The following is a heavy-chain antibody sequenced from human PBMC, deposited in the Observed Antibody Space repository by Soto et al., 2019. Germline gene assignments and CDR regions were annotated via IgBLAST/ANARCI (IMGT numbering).Heavy chain of an antibody. CDR1: GGSFSGYY. CDR2: INHSGST. J-gene: IGHJ4*02. D-gene: IGHD3-22*01. Sequence: QVQLQQWGAGLLKPSETLSLTCAVYGGSFSGYYWSWIRQPPGKGLEWIGEINHSGSTNYNPSLKSRVTISVDTSKNQFSLKLSSVTAADTAVYYCARGGRYYDSSGYYYRFDYWGQGTLVTVSS. CDR3: ARGGRYYDSSGYYYRFDY. V-gene: IGHV4-34*01.